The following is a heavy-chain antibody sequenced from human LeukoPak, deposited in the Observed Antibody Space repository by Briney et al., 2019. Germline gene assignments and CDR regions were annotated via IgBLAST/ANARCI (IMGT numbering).Heavy chain of an antibody. J-gene: IGHJ4*02. CDR1: GYTFTGYY. D-gene: IGHD1-26*01. CDR2: INPNSGGT. CDR3: ARDYSAGSYYGY. V-gene: IGHV1-2*02. Sequence: ASVKVSCKASGYTFTGYYMHWVRQAPGQGLEWMGWINPNSGGTNYAQKFQGRVTMTRDTSISTAYMELSRLRSDVTAVYYCARDYSAGSYYGYWGQGTLVTVSS.